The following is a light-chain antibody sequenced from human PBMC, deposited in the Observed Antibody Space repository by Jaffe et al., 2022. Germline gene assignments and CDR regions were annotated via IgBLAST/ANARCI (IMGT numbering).Light chain of an antibody. V-gene: IGLV4-60*03. CDR2: LEGSGNY. Sequence: QPVLTQSSSASASLGSSVKLTCTLSSGHSSDIIAWHQQEPGKAPRYLMKLEGSGNYNKGSGVPDRFSGSSSGADRYLTISNLQSDDEADYYCEAWDSNTRVFGGGTKLTVL. J-gene: IGLJ3*02. CDR3: EAWDSNTRV. CDR1: SGHSSDI.